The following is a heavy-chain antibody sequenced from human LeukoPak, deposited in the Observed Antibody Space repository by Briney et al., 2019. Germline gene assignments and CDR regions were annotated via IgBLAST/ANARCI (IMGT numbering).Heavy chain of an antibody. CDR1: GGSISSYY. CDR3: ARRRGYYYFDY. V-gene: IGHV4-59*08. Sequence: SETLSLTCTVSGGSISSYYWSWIRQPPGKGLEWIGYIYYSGSTYYNPSLKSRVTISVDTSKNQFSLKLSSVTAADTAVYYCARRRGYYYFDYWGQGTLVTVSS. J-gene: IGHJ4*02. D-gene: IGHD3-22*01. CDR2: IYYSGST.